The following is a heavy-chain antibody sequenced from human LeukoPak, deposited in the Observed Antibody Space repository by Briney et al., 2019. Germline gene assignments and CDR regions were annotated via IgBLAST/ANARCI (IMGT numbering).Heavy chain of an antibody. Sequence: SETLSLTCTVSGGSTSSYYWSWIRQPPGKGLKGMGYIYYSGSTNYNPSLKSRVTISVDTSKNQFSLKLSSVTAADTAVYYCARAVGSYYYDSSGYSEGWGMDVWGQGTTVTVSS. CDR2: IYYSGST. V-gene: IGHV4-59*01. CDR3: ARAVGSYYYDSSGYSEGWGMDV. J-gene: IGHJ6*02. D-gene: IGHD3-22*01. CDR1: GGSTSSYY.